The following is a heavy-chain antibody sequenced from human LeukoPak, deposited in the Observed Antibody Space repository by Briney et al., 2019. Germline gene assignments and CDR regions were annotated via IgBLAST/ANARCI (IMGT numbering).Heavy chain of an antibody. V-gene: IGHV3-9*01. J-gene: IGHJ4*02. Sequence: SLRLSCAASGFIFDDYAMHWVRQAPGKGLGWVSGISWNSGSIGYADSVKGRFTISRDNAKNSLYLRMNSLRAEDTALYYCGGGLVDWFDYWGQGTLVTVSS. CDR2: ISWNSGSI. CDR1: GFIFDDYA. D-gene: IGHD3-16*01. CDR3: GGGLVDWFDY.